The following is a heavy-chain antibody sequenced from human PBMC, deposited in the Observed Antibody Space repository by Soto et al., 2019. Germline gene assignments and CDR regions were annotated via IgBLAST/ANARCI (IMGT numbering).Heavy chain of an antibody. Sequence: QHPGKGLEWIGYIYYSGSTYYNTSLKSRVTISVDTSKNQFPLKLSSVTAADTAVYYCAREQQLFRVTIAALDIWGQGTMVTVSS. J-gene: IGHJ3*02. CDR2: IYYSGST. D-gene: IGHD4-17*01. V-gene: IGHV4-31*02. CDR3: AREQQLFRVTIAALDI.